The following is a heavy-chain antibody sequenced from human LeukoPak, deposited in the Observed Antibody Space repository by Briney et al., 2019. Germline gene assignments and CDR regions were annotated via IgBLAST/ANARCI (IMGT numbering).Heavy chain of an antibody. CDR3: VRSSYSQTAEAL. CDR1: GFDFSNYG. D-gene: IGHD3-10*01. CDR2: IQYDGNNK. V-gene: IGHV3-30*02. J-gene: IGHJ4*02. Sequence: PGGSLRLSCAASGFDFSNYGMHWVRQAPGKGLEWVSFIQYDGNNKYFGDSVRGRFTISRDNSKNMLYLQMNSLRVEDTAIYSCVRSSYSQTAEALWGQGALVTVSS.